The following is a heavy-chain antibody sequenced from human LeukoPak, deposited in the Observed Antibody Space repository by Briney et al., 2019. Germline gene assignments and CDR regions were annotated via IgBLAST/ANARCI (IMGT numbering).Heavy chain of an antibody. CDR3: ARAGYCSSTSCYTEYYYYYMDV. J-gene: IGHJ6*03. CDR1: GGSISSSSYY. D-gene: IGHD2-2*02. CDR2: IYYSGST. Sequence: PSETLSLTCTVSGGSISSSSYYWGWIRQPPGKGLEWIGSIYYSGSTYYNPSLKSRVTISVDTSKNQFSLKLSSVTAADTAVYYCARAGYCSSTSCYTEYYYYYMDVWGKGTTVTVSS. V-gene: IGHV4-39*01.